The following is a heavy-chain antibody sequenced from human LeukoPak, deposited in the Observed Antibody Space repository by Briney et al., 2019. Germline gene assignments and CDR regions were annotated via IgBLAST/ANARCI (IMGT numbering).Heavy chain of an antibody. J-gene: IGHJ4*02. CDR2: IYSGGST. V-gene: IGHV3-53*01. Sequence: GGSLRPSCAASGFTVSRNYMSWVRQAPGKGLEWVSVIYSGGSTYFADSVKGRFTISRDNSKNTLYLQMNSLRAEDTAVYYCARVDSSGWFYFDNWGQGTLVTVSS. CDR3: ARVDSSGWFYFDN. D-gene: IGHD6-19*01. CDR1: GFTVSRNY.